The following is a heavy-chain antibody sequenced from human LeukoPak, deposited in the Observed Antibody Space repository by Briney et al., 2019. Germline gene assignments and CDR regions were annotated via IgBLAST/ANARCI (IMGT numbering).Heavy chain of an antibody. Sequence: GGSLRLSCAASGFTFSNYWMSWVRQAPGKGLEWVANIKQDGSEKYYVDSVKGRFTISRDNAKNSLYLQMNSLRAEDTAVYYCARGYSSSWDHDYWGQGTLVTVSS. CDR1: GFTFSNYW. CDR3: ARGYSSSWDHDY. D-gene: IGHD6-13*01. CDR2: IKQDGSEK. V-gene: IGHV3-7*04. J-gene: IGHJ4*02.